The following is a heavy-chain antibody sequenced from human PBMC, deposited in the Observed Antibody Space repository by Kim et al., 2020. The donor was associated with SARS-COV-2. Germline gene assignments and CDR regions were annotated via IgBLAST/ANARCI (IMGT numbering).Heavy chain of an antibody. CDR3: ASQKAGLYVPIDQ. J-gene: IGHJ4*02. D-gene: IGHD2-8*01. Sequence: YAESVQGRFTNSRDNSKNTLYPEMNGLRAEDTAVYYCASQKAGLYVPIDQWRQGTLVTVSS. V-gene: IGHV3-23*01.